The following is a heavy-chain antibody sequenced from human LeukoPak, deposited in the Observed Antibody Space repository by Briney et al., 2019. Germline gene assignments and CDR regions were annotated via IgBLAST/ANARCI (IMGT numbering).Heavy chain of an antibody. CDR1: GGFFSGYY. Sequence: SETLSLTCAVYGGFFSGYYWSWIRQPPGKGLEWIGEINHSGSTNYNPSLKSRVTMSVDTSKNQFSLKLSSVTAADTAVYYCARDGGRDSGSYYENCWGQGTLVTVSS. CDR3: ARDGGRDSGSYYENC. V-gene: IGHV4-34*01. J-gene: IGHJ4*02. D-gene: IGHD1-26*01. CDR2: INHSGST.